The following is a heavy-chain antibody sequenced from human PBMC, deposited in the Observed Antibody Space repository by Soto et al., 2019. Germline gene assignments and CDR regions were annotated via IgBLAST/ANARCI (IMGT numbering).Heavy chain of an antibody. D-gene: IGHD6-19*01. CDR2: ISHDGSNK. V-gene: IGHV3-30*03. CDR3: ARGAVAGLFFDY. J-gene: IGHJ4*02. Sequence: GGSLRLSCAASGFTFSSYGMHWVRQAPGKGLEWVAVISHDGSNKDYADSVKGRFTISRDNSKNTLYLQMNSLRAEDTAVYYCARGAVAGLFFDYWGQGTLVTVSS. CDR1: GFTFSSYG.